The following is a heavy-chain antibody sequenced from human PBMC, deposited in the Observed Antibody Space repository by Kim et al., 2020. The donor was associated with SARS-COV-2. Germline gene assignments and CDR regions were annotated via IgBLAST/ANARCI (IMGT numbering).Heavy chain of an antibody. Sequence: ASVKVSCKASGYTFTGYYMHWVRQAPGQGLEWMGWINPNSGGTNYAQKFQGRVTMTRDTSISTAYMELSRLRSDDTAVYYCARVVGGGDSTAGRPFDYWGQGTLVTGSS. CDR3: ARVVGGGDSTAGRPFDY. CDR2: INPNSGGT. J-gene: IGHJ4*02. CDR1: GYTFTGYY. V-gene: IGHV1-2*02. D-gene: IGHD2-21*02.